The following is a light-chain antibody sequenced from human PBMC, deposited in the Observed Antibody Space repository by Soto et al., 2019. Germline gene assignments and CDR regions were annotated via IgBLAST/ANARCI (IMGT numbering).Light chain of an antibody. V-gene: IGLV2-8*01. CDR1: SSDVGGYNY. J-gene: IGLJ3*02. CDR3: SSYAGSNLWV. Sequence: QLVLTQPPSASGSPGQSVTISCTGTSSDVGGYNYVSWYQQHPGKAPKLMIYEVSKRPSGVPERFSGSKSGNTASLTVSGLQAEDEADYYCSSYAGSNLWVFGGGTQLTVL. CDR2: EVS.